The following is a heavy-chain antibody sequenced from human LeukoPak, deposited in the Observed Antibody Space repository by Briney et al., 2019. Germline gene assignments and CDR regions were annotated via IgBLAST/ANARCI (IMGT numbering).Heavy chain of an antibody. J-gene: IGHJ4*02. D-gene: IGHD3-22*01. CDR2: ISGSGGST. Sequence: ETLSLTCAVYGGSFSGYYWSWVRQAPGKGLEWVSAISGSGGSTYYADSVKGRFTISRDNSKNTLYLQMNSLRAEDTAVYYCAKDRVVDYYDSAGTYYFDYWGQGTLVTVSS. CDR3: AKDRVVDYYDSAGTYYFDY. V-gene: IGHV3-23*01. CDR1: GGSFSGYY.